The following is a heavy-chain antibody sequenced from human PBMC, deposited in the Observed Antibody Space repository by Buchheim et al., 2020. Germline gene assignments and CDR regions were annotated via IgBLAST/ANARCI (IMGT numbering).Heavy chain of an antibody. J-gene: IGHJ6*02. CDR3: AKDLRYSVTTDYYYGMDV. V-gene: IGHV3-30*18. CDR2: ISYDGSNK. CDR1: GFTFSSYG. Sequence: QVQLVESGGGVVQPGRSLRLSCAASGFTFSSYGMYWVRQAPGKGLEWVAVISYDGSNKYYADSVKGRFTISRDNSKNTLYLQMNSLRAEDTAVYYCAKDLRYSVTTDYYYGMDVWGQGTT. D-gene: IGHD4-11*01.